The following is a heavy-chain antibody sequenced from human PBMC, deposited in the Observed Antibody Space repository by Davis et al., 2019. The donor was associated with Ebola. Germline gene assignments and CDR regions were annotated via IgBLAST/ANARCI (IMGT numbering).Heavy chain of an antibody. Sequence: GGSLRLSCAASGFTFSSYAMSWVRQAPGKGLEWVSAISGSGGSTYYADSVKGRFTISRDNSEDTLFLQMHSLRADDTAVYYCAREGKYRDESRTFDYWGQGTLVTVSS. V-gene: IGHV3-23*01. CDR1: GFTFSSYA. D-gene: IGHD2-2*01. CDR2: ISGSGGST. CDR3: AREGKYRDESRTFDY. J-gene: IGHJ4*02.